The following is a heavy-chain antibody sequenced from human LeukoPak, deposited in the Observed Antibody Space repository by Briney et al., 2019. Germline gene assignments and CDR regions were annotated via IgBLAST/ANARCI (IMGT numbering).Heavy chain of an antibody. J-gene: IGHJ4*02. Sequence: SETLSLTCTVSGGSISSSSYYWGWIRQPPGKGLEWIGSIYYSGSTYYNPSLKSRVTISVDTSKNQFSLKLSSVTAADTAAYYCASGYPGIAAAGTGYWGQGTLVTVSS. CDR3: ASGYPGIAAAGTGY. D-gene: IGHD6-13*01. V-gene: IGHV4-39*01. CDR2: IYYSGST. CDR1: GGSISSSSYY.